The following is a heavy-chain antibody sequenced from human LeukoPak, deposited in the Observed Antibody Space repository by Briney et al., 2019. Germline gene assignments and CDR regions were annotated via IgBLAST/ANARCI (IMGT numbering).Heavy chain of an antibody. J-gene: IGHJ4*02. CDR1: GFTFSNFW. Sequence: GGSLRLSCATSGFTFSNFWMDWARQAPGKGLEWAANINQNGGEKYYADSVKGRFTISRDNAKDSLYLQMNSLRVEDTAVYYCTRALDYWGQGTLVTVSS. CDR2: INQNGGEK. CDR3: TRALDY. V-gene: IGHV3-7*04.